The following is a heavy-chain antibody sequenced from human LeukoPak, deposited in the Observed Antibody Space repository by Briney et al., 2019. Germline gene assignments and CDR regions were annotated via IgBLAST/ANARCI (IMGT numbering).Heavy chain of an antibody. D-gene: IGHD2-15*01. V-gene: IGHV4-61*02. Sequence: PSQTLSLTCTASGGSISSGSYYWSWIRQPAGKGLEWIGRIYTSGSTNYNPALKSRVTISVDTSKNQFSLKLSSVTAADTAVYYCARDRRCSGGSCYSRGRNYYYYYMDVWGKGTTVTVSS. CDR3: ARDRRCSGGSCYSRGRNYYYYYMDV. CDR2: IYTSGST. CDR1: GGSISSGSYY. J-gene: IGHJ6*03.